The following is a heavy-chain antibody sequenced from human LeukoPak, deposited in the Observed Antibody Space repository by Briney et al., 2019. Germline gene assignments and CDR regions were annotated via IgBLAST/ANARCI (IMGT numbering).Heavy chain of an antibody. Sequence: GGSLRLSCAASGFTFSSYAMSWVRQAPGKGLEWVSAISGSGGSTYYADSVKGRFTISRDNSKNTLYLQMNSLRAEDTAVYYCAKGEAGKYYYYYGMDVWGQGTTVTVSS. CDR3: AKGEAGKYYYYYGMDV. J-gene: IGHJ6*02. D-gene: IGHD1-1*01. CDR1: GFTFSSYA. V-gene: IGHV3-23*01. CDR2: ISGSGGST.